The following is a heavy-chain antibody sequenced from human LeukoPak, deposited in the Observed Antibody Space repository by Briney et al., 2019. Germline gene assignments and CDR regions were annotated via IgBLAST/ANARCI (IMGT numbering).Heavy chain of an antibody. CDR3: AKELWLVNWAFDI. Sequence: GGSLRLSCAASGFTFSSSAMSWVRQAPGKGLEWVSNISGSGGSTYYADSVKGRFTISRDNSKNTLYLQMNSLRAEDTAVYYCAKELWLVNWAFDIWGQGTMVTVSS. D-gene: IGHD6-19*01. V-gene: IGHV3-23*01. CDR1: GFTFSSSA. CDR2: ISGSGGST. J-gene: IGHJ3*02.